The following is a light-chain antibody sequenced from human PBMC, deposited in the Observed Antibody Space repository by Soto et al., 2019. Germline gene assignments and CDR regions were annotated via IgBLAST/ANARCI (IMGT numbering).Light chain of an antibody. CDR1: RSDIGAYNF. CDR2: DVN. CDR3: TSWTTSTTMI. V-gene: IGLV2-14*03. Sequence: HSVLTQPVSVYGSPGRSITISCTETRSDIGAYNFVSWYQQHPGKAPKLILYDVNIRPSGVSYRFSGSKSGNTASLTISGLQAEDEADYYCTSWTTSTTMIFGGGTKVTLL. J-gene: IGLJ2*01.